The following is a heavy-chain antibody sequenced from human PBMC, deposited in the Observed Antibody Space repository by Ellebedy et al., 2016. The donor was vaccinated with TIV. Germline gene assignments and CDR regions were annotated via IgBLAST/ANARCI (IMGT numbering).Heavy chain of an antibody. CDR2: IIPILGIA. CDR3: ARSRDIVGLDV. V-gene: IGHV1-69*04. J-gene: IGHJ6*02. Sequence: SVKVSXXASGGTFSSYAISWVRQPPGQGLEWMGRIIPILGIANYAQKFQGRVTITADKSTSTAYMELSSLRSEDTAVYYCARSRDIVGLDVWGQGTTVTVSS. CDR1: GGTFSSYA. D-gene: IGHD2-15*01.